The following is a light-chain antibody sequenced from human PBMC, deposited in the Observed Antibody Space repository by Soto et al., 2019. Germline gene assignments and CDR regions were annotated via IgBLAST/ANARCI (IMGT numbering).Light chain of an antibody. Sequence: IHMTQSASTLSASVGDRVTITCRASQNINSWLAWYQQKPGKAPKLLIYEVSTRVSGVPDRFSGSGSGTDFTLEISRVETDDVGIYYCMQSTQLPPTFGQRTRLEIK. J-gene: IGKJ5*01. CDR2: EVS. CDR3: MQSTQLPPT. V-gene: IGKV1-5*01. CDR1: QNINSW.